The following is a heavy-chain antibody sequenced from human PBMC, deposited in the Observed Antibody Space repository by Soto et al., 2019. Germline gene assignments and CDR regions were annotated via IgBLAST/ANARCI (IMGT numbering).Heavy chain of an antibody. J-gene: IGHJ6*02. CDR1: GYAFTGYY. Sequence: GSSVKGSCKASGYAFTGYYMHWVRQAPGQGLEWMGWINPNSGGTNYAQKFQGRVTMTRDTSISTAYMELSRLRSDDTAVYYCARDLRIQLWPEDFLYYYYGMDVWGQGTTVTVSS. CDR3: ARDLRIQLWPEDFLYYYYGMDV. CDR2: INPNSGGT. D-gene: IGHD5-18*01. V-gene: IGHV1-2*02.